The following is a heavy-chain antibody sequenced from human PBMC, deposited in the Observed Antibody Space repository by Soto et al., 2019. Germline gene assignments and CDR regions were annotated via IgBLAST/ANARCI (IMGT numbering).Heavy chain of an antibody. Sequence: GASGKVSCKASGGPLSCYAISWGRQAPGEGVEWMGGIIPIFGTANYAQKFQGRVTITADESTSTAYMELSSLRSEDTAVYYCASRVGYDILTGYSPFDYWGQGTLVTVSS. D-gene: IGHD3-9*01. V-gene: IGHV1-69*13. J-gene: IGHJ4*02. CDR3: ASRVGYDILTGYSPFDY. CDR2: IIPIFGTA. CDR1: GGPLSCYA.